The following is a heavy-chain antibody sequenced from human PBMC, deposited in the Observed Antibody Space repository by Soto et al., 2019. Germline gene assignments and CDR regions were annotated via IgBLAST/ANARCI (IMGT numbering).Heavy chain of an antibody. CDR3: AKGNKGYDFWSGYYFGY. CDR2: ISGSGGST. Sequence: GGSLRLSCAASGFTFSSYAMSWVRQAPGKGLEWVSAISGSGGSTYYADSVKGRFTISRDNSKNTLYLQMNSLRAEDTAVYYCAKGNKGYDFWSGYYFGYWGQGTLVTVSS. J-gene: IGHJ4*02. D-gene: IGHD3-3*01. CDR1: GFTFSSYA. V-gene: IGHV3-23*01.